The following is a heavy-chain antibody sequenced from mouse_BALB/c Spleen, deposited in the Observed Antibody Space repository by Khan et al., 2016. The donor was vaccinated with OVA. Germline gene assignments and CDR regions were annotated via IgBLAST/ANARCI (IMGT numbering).Heavy chain of an antibody. D-gene: IGHD1-1*01. V-gene: IGHV3-2*02. J-gene: IGHJ2*01. Sequence: EVQLQESGPGLVKPSQSLSLTCTVTGYSITNNYAWNWIRQFPGNKLEWMGYISYSGSTNYTPSLKSRISITRDTSKNQFFLQLNYVTTEDTSTYNCERGNYYGYYFDYWGEGTTLTVSS. CDR3: ERGNYYGYYFDY. CDR1: GYSITNNYA. CDR2: ISYSGST.